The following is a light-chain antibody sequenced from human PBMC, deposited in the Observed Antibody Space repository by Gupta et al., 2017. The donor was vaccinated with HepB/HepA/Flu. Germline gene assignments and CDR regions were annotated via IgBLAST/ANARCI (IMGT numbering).Light chain of an antibody. J-gene: IGKJ4*01. CDR3: QQTYNFPLT. CDR2: AAY. CDR1: QTISSY. V-gene: IGKV1-39*01. Sequence: DIQMTQSPSSLSASVGDRVTITCRASQTISSYLNWYQHKPGEAPRLLIYAAYSFQTGVPSRFSCSGSGTDFTLTISSLQPEDFATYFCQQTYNFPLTFGGGTRVEIK.